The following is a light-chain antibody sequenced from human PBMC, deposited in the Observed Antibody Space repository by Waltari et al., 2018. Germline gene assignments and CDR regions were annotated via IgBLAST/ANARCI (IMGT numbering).Light chain of an antibody. J-gene: IGKJ1*01. V-gene: IGKV1-33*01. Sequence: DMQMTQSPASLSASVGDRVTITCQPSQDVINYINWYQQKPGKAPQLLIYDAATLKTGVPSRFSGRQSGTYFTLPISGLQPEDVGTYYCQHSEAFGQGTTVEI. CDR3: QHSEA. CDR2: DAA. CDR1: QDVINY.